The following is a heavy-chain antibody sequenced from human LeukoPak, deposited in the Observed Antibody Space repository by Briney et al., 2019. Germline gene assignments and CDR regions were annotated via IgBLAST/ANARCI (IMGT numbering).Heavy chain of an antibody. Sequence: SETLSLTCTVSGGSISSYYWSWIRQPPGKGLEWIGYIYYSGSTNYNPSLKSRVTMSVDTSKNQFSLKLSSVTAADTAVYYCARWMAVAGTWYFDLWGRGTLVTVSS. D-gene: IGHD6-19*01. CDR2: IYYSGST. J-gene: IGHJ2*01. V-gene: IGHV4-59*01. CDR3: ARWMAVAGTWYFDL. CDR1: GGSISSYY.